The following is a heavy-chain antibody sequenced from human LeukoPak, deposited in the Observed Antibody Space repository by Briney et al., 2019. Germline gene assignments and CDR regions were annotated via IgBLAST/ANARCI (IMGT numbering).Heavy chain of an antibody. J-gene: IGHJ5*02. D-gene: IGHD3-10*01. CDR1: GYSFTSYW. CDR2: IYPGDSDS. V-gene: IGHV5-51*01. CDR3: ATPLRYYYA. Sequence: GESLKISCKGSGYSFTSYWIGWVRQMPGRGLKWMVRIYPGDSDSRSNPAFRGQVSSSADKSLSTAYVQWSSLKDSYTAMYYCATPLRYYYACGQGPLVTVSS.